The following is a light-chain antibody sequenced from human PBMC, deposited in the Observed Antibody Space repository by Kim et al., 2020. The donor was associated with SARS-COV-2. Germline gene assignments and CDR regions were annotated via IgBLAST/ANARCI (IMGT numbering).Light chain of an antibody. V-gene: IGLV2-14*03. CDR2: DVS. CDR1: SGDVGGYNY. J-gene: IGLJ1*01. CDR3: SSYTSSSTSYV. Sequence: QSRTISCTGTSGDVGGYNYVSWYQQHPGKAPKLMIYDVSNRPSGVSNRFSGSKSGNTASLTISGLQAEDEADYYCSSYTSSSTSYVFGTGTKVPS.